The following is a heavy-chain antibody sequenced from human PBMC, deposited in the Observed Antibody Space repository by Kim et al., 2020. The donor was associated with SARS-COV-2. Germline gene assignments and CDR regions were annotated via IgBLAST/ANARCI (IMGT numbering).Heavy chain of an antibody. CDR2: ISYDGIKK. CDR1: GFSFHFYA. CDR3: ARDLYGGTDQGFGYGMAV. D-gene: IGHD4-17*01. Sequence: GGSLRLSCAASGFSFHFYAMHWVRQAPGRGLEWVAVISYDGIKKYYADSVKGRFTISRDNSENTLYLQINSLRADDTAVYYCARDLYGGTDQGFGYGMAVWGQGNTVTVSS. J-gene: IGHJ6*02. V-gene: IGHV3-30*04.